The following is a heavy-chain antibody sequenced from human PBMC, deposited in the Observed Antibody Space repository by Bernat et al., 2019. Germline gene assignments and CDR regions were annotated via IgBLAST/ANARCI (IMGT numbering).Heavy chain of an antibody. J-gene: IGHJ4*02. CDR1: GFTFSDST. D-gene: IGHD3-10*01. CDR3: TRSGALAGRTFDS. V-gene: IGHV3-73*01. Sequence: EVQLAESGGGLVQPGGSLKLSCAASGFTFSDSTMQWVRQASGKGLEWVGRVRTKANSYTTSYAASVKGRFTISRDESRNMAYLQMHSLKIEDTAVYYWTRSGALAGRTFDSWGQGTIGAVSS. CDR2: VRTKANSYTT.